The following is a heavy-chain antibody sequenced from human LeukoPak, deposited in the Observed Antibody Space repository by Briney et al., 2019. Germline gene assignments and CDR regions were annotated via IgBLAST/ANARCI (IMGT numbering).Heavy chain of an antibody. CDR1: GFTFSNYH. Sequence: GGSLRLSCAASGFTFSNYHMSWVRQAPGKGLEWVSYIGGSSSTIYYADSVRGRFTISRDNSKNTLFLQMNSLRVEDTAVYYCAKDQGSGSVDYSWGYFDYWGQGTLVTVSS. CDR2: IGGSSSTI. J-gene: IGHJ4*02. CDR3: AKDQGSGSVDYSWGYFDY. V-gene: IGHV3-48*01. D-gene: IGHD3-10*01.